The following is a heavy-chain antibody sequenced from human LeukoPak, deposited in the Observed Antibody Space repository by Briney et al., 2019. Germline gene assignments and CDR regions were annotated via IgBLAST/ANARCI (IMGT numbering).Heavy chain of an antibody. D-gene: IGHD1-26*01. CDR3: AKFEWELPFDY. J-gene: IGHJ4*02. V-gene: IGHV3-48*01. CDR2: ISSSSSTI. CDR1: GFTFSTYS. Sequence: GGSLRLSCAASGFTFSTYSMNWVRQAPGKGLEWVSYISSSSSTIYYADSVKGRFTISRDNAKNTLYLQMNSLRAEDTAVYYCAKFEWELPFDYWGQGTLVTVSS.